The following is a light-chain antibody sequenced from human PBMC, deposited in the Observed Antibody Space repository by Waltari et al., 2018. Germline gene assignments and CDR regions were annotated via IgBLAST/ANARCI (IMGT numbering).Light chain of an antibody. CDR3: CSYVGGSRVL. J-gene: IGLJ2*01. CDR2: EAT. V-gene: IGLV2-23*01. CDR1: RRDIGGYNF. Sequence: QSVLTQPASVSGSPGQSITTSCTGTRRDIGGYNFVSWFQPLPGQAPRLLISEATKLPSGVSYRFSCSKSGNTASLSISDLQAEDEADYYCCSYVGGSRVLFGGGTKLTV.